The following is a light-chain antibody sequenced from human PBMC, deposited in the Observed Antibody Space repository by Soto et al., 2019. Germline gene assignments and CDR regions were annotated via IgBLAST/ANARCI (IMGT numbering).Light chain of an antibody. V-gene: IGLV2-23*01. CDR1: SRDVGSYNL. CDR3: CSYTGSSSPLV. J-gene: IGLJ2*01. Sequence: QSALTQPASVSGSPGQSITISCTGTSRDVGSYNLVSWYQQHPGKAPTLIIYEAVERPAGISNRLSGFKSGNTASLTISGLHADDEAYYYCCSYTGSSSPLVLGGGTKLTVL. CDR2: EAV.